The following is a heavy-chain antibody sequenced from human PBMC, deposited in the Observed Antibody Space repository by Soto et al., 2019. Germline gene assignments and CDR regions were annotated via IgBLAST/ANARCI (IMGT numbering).Heavy chain of an antibody. CDR3: AKGMYYYDSSGYRLFDY. CDR1: GFSFRNYA. CDR2: ISVSGGST. V-gene: IGHV3-23*01. D-gene: IGHD3-22*01. J-gene: IGHJ4*02. Sequence: EVQLLESGGGLIQPGGSLILSCAASGFSFRNYAMNWVRQAPGKGLEWVSGISVSGGSTYYADSVKGRFTVSRDNSKNTVYLQTNSLRAEDTAVYFCAKGMYYYDSSGYRLFDYWGQGTLVTVSS.